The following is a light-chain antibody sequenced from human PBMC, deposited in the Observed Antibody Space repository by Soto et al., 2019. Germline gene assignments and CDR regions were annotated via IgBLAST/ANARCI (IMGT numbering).Light chain of an antibody. V-gene: IGLV2-14*03. CDR3: SSSTSTTLG. CDR1: SSDVGAYNY. CDR2: DVS. J-gene: IGLJ2*01. Sequence: QSALTQPASVSGSPGQSITISCTGTSSDVGAYNYVSWYQHHPGKAPRLLIYDVSNRPSGVSGRFSASKSGNTASLTISGIHAEDESDYYCSSSTSTTLGFGGGTKLTVL.